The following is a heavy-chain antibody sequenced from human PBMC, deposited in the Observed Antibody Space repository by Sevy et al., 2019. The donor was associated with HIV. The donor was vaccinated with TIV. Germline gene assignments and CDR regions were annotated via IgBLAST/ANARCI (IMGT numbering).Heavy chain of an antibody. Sequence: GGSLRLSCAASGFTFSDYYMSWIRQAPGKGLEWVSYISSSGSTIYYADSVKGRFTISRDNAKNSLYLHMNSLRAEDTAVYYCARDQDGSSSSLVPWGYYYYGMDVWGQGTTVTVSS. D-gene: IGHD6-6*01. CDR3: ARDQDGSSSSLVPWGYYYYGMDV. J-gene: IGHJ6*02. CDR1: GFTFSDYY. CDR2: ISSSGSTI. V-gene: IGHV3-11*01.